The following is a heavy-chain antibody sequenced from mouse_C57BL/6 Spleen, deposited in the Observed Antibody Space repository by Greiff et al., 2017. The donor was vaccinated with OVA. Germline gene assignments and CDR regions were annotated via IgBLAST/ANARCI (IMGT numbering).Heavy chain of an antibody. CDR3: ARGTRDFDY. Sequence: EVQLQESGGGLVKPGGSLKLSCAASGFTFSDYGMHWVRQAPEKGLEWVAYISSGSSTIYYADTVKGRFTISRDNAKNTLFLQMTSLRSEDTAMYYCARGTRDFDYWGQGTTLTVSS. V-gene: IGHV5-17*01. CDR2: ISSGSSTI. J-gene: IGHJ2*01. D-gene: IGHD2-14*01. CDR1: GFTFSDYG.